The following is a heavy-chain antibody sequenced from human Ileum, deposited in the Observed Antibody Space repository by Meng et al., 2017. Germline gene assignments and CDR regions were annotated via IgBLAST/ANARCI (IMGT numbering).Heavy chain of an antibody. CDR2: ISSSSSYI. J-gene: IGHJ2*01. Sequence: GESLKISCAASGFTFSSYSMNWVRQAPGKGLEWVSSISSSSSYIYYADSVKGRFTISRDNAKNSLYLQMNSLRAEDTAVYYCAGGCYYDSSGYYWHDWYFDLWGRGTLVTVSS. CDR3: AGGCYYDSSGYYWHDWYFDL. V-gene: IGHV3-21*01. CDR1: GFTFSSYS. D-gene: IGHD3-22*01.